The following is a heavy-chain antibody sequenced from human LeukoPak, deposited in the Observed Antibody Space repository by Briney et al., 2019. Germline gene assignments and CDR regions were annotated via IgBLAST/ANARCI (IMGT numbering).Heavy chain of an antibody. D-gene: IGHD3-9*01. CDR3: AKWGDYDVLTGYYVSDY. V-gene: IGHV3-23*01. J-gene: IGHJ4*02. CDR2: ITGGGSGI. CDR1: GFTFSNYA. Sequence: PGASLRLSCAASGFTFSNYAMSWVRQAPAKGLEWVSAITGGGSGIYYADSMKSRFTISRDNSKNTLYLQINSLRAEDTAVYYCAKWGDYDVLTGYYVSDYWGQGTLVTVSS.